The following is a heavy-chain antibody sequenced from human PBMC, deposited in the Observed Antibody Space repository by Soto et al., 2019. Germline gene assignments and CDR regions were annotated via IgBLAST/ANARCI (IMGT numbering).Heavy chain of an antibody. CDR1: GGSFSGYD. J-gene: IGHJ4*02. Sequence: QVQLQQWGAGLLKPSETLSLTCAVYGGSFSGYDWTWIRQPPGTGLEWIGEINHSGSSNYNPSLKRRGTISVDTSKNHFSLKLTSVTAADTAVYYCARDKITGLFDYWGQGTLVTVSS. CDR3: ARDKITGLFDY. D-gene: IGHD2-8*02. V-gene: IGHV4-34*01. CDR2: INHSGSS.